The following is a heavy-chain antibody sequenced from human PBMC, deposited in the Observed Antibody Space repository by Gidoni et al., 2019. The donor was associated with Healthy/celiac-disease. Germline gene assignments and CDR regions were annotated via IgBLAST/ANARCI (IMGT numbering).Heavy chain of an antibody. V-gene: IGHV4-34*01. Sequence: QVQLQQWGAGLLKPSETLSLTCAVYGGSFSGYYWSWIRQPPGKGLEWIGEINHSGSTNYNPSLKSRVTISVDTSKNQFSLKLSSVTAADTAVYYCASLRWPYYYEPKWGQGTLVTVSS. CDR1: GGSFSGYY. J-gene: IGHJ4*02. CDR2: INHSGST. D-gene: IGHD3-22*01. CDR3: ASLRWPYYYEPK.